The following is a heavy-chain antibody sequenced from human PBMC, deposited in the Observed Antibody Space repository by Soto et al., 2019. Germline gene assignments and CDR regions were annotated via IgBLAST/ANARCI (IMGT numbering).Heavy chain of an antibody. J-gene: IGHJ4*02. V-gene: IGHV3-21*01. Sequence: EVQLVESGGGLVKPGGSLRLSCAASGFTFSSYSMNWVRQAPVKGLEWVSSISSSSSYIYYADSVKGRFTISRDNAKNSLYLQMNSLRAEDTAVYYCARDKRSSGWYEDYWGQGTLVTVCS. CDR2: ISSSSSYI. CDR1: GFTFSSYS. CDR3: ARDKRSSGWYEDY. D-gene: IGHD6-19*01.